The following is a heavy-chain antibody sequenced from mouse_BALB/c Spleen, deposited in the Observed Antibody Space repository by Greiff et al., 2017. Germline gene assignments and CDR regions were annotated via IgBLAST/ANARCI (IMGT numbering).Heavy chain of an antibody. CDR3: ARRSSSGWGWFAY. J-gene: IGHJ3*01. CDR2: ISCYNGAT. D-gene: IGHD3-1*01. Sequence: LVKTGASVKISCKASGYSFTGYYMHWVKQSHGKSLEWIGYISCYNGATSYNQKFKGKATLTVDKSSSTAYMQLKSLTSEDSAVYYCARRSSSGWGWFAYWGQGTLVTVSA. V-gene: IGHV1S34*01. CDR1: GYSFTGYY.